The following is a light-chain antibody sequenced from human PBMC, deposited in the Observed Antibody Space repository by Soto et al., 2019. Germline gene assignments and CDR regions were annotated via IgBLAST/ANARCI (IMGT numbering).Light chain of an antibody. J-gene: IGLJ1*01. CDR2: DVS. V-gene: IGLV2-14*01. Sequence: ALTHPASVTGSHGQSITISCTGTSSGVGGYNYVSWYQQHPGKAPKLMIYDVSNRPSGVSNRFSGSKSGNTASLTISGLQAEDEADYYCSSYTSSSTPYVFGTGTKVTVL. CDR1: SSGVGGYNY. CDR3: SSYTSSSTPYV.